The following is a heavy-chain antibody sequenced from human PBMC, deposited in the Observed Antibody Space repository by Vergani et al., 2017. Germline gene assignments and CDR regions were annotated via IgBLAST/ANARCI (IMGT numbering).Heavy chain of an antibody. V-gene: IGHV3-7*01. D-gene: IGHD3-10*01. CDR1: GFSLSRFW. Sequence: EVQLVESGGGLVQPGGSLRLSCAASGFSLSRFWMSWVRQAPEKGLEWVAHISPDGSATSYVDSVKGRFTISRDNTKSSLYLQMNSLRAEDTGVYYCARDRYYLGSGSYPYFYYYGLDDWGQGAAVTVSS. CDR3: ARDRYYLGSGSYPYFYYYGLDD. J-gene: IGHJ6*02. CDR2: ISPDGSAT.